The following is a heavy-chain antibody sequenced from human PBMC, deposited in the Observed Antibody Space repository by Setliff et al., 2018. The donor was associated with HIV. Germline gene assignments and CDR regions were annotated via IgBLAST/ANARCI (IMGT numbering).Heavy chain of an antibody. CDR1: EYRFTNYW. CDR2: IFPYDSDT. CDR3: AERALWSGYSDAFDI. Sequence: PGESLKISCKGSEYRFTNYWTGWVRQMPGKGLEWLGNIFPYDSDTTYSPSFQGQVTISADTSINTAYLHWSSLKASDTAMYYCAERALWSGYSDAFDIWGQGTMVTVSS. V-gene: IGHV5-51*01. J-gene: IGHJ3*02. D-gene: IGHD3-3*01.